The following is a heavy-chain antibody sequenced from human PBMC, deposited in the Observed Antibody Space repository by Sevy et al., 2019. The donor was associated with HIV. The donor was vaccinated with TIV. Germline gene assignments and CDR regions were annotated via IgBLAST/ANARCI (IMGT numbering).Heavy chain of an antibody. CDR1: GLTFSSYW. CDR2: IKKDGSEK. Sequence: EGSLRLSCAASGLTFSSYWMSWVRQAPGKGLEWVANIKKDGSEKYYVDSVKGRFTISRDNAKNSLYLQMNSLRAEDTAVYYCARDCSSSSCLWGMDVWGQGTTVTVSS. J-gene: IGHJ6*02. CDR3: ARDCSSSSCLWGMDV. D-gene: IGHD2-2*01. V-gene: IGHV3-7*03.